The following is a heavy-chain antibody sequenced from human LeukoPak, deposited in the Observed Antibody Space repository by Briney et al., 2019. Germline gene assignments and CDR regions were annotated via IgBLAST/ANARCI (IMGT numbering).Heavy chain of an antibody. D-gene: IGHD3-3*01. CDR2: INISSSYI. Sequence: GGSLRLSCAASGFTFSSYSMNWVRQAPGKGLEWVSYINISSSYIYYADSVKGRFAKNSLYLQMNSIRAEDTAVYYCARAGLRFFEWLRGGWFYPWGQGALFTVSS. V-gene: IGHV3-21*01. CDR3: ARAGLRFFEWLRGGWFYP. CDR1: GFTFSSYS. J-gene: IGHJ5*02.